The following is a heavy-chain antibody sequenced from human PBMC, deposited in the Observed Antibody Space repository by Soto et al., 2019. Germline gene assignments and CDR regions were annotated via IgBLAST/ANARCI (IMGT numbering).Heavy chain of an antibody. J-gene: IGHJ5*02. D-gene: IGHD2-2*01. CDR1: GGSFSGYY. CDR3: ASLKGYQLLHANWFDP. V-gene: IGHV4-34*01. CDR2: INHSGST. Sequence: QVQLQQWGAGLLKPSETLSLTCAVYGGSFSGYYWSWIRQPPGKGLEWIGEINHSGSTNYNPSLKSRVNIQVDTSKNQFPLKLSSVTAADTAVYYCASLKGYQLLHANWFDPWGQGTLVTVSS.